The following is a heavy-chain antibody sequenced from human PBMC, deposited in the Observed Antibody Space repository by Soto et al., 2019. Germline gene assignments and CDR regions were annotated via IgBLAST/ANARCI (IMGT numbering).Heavy chain of an antibody. CDR1: GFTFSSYW. V-gene: IGHV3-64*01. CDR3: ARDQEQQLVAYYYMDV. D-gene: IGHD6-13*01. Sequence: GGSLRLSCAASGFTFSSYWIHWVRQAPGKGLEYVSAISSNGSSTNYANSVKGRFTISRDNSKNTLYLQMGSLRAEDMAVYYCARDQEQQLVAYYYMDVWGKGTTVTVSS. J-gene: IGHJ6*03. CDR2: ISSNGSST.